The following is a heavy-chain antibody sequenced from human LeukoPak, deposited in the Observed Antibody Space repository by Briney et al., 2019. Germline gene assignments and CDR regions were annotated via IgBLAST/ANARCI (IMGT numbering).Heavy chain of an antibody. CDR1: GFSFSRYW. CDR3: AKGSIAAAGPFDY. D-gene: IGHD6-13*01. Sequence: SGGSLRLSCVASGFSFSRYWMSWVRQAPGKGLEWVANIKEDGSEQYYADSLKGRFTISRDNSKNTLYLQMNSLRAEDTAVYYCAKGSIAAAGPFDYWGQGTLVTVSS. V-gene: IGHV3-7*03. J-gene: IGHJ4*02. CDR2: IKEDGSEQ.